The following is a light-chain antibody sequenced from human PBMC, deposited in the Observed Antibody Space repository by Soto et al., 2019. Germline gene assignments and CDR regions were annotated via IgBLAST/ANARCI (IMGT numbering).Light chain of an antibody. CDR1: QSISTH. J-gene: IGKJ1*01. CDR3: QQSYSTPVT. Sequence: DIQMTQSPSSLSASVGDRVSITCRASQSISTHLSWYQQKPGKAPKLLIYAASSLQSGVPSRFSGSGSGTDFTLTISSLQPEDFATCYCQQSYSTPVTFGQGTKVDIK. V-gene: IGKV1-39*01. CDR2: AAS.